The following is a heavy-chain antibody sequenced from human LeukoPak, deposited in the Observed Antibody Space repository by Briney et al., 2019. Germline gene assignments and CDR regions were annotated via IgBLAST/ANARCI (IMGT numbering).Heavy chain of an antibody. Sequence: GGSLRLSCAASGFTFSSYGMHWVRQAPGRGLEWVAFIRYDGSNKYYADSVKGRFTISRDNSKDTLYLQMNSLRAEDTAVYYCAKAHSVGATSSVDYWGQGTLVTVSS. CDR1: GFTFSSYG. CDR2: IRYDGSNK. CDR3: AKAHSVGATSSVDY. V-gene: IGHV3-30*02. D-gene: IGHD1-26*01. J-gene: IGHJ4*02.